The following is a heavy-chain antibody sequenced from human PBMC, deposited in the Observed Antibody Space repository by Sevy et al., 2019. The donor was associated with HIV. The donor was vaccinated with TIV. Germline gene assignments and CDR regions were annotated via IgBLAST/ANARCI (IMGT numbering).Heavy chain of an antibody. CDR3: ARWRGAQSEFDY. D-gene: IGHD3-3*01. CDR2: IKKDGSVK. Sequence: GGSLRLSCAASGFTFSSHWMSWVRQAPGKGLEWVADIKKDGSVKLYADAVKGRFTISRDNAENSVDLQMKSLRAEDTAVYFCARWRGAQSEFDYWGQGTRVTVSS. J-gene: IGHJ4*02. V-gene: IGHV3-7*01. CDR1: GFTFSSHW.